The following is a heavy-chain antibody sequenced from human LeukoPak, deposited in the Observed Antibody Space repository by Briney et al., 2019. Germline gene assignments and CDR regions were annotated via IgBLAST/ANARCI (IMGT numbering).Heavy chain of an antibody. CDR1: GYTFTSYD. CDR2: MNPNSGNT. J-gene: IGHJ4*02. CDR3: ARVDTAILRFDY. Sequence: ASVKVSCKASGYTFTSYDINWVRQATGQGLEWMGWMNPNSGNTCYAQKFQGRVTMTRNTSISTAYMELSSLRSEDTAVYYCARVDTAILRFDYWGQGTLVTVSS. V-gene: IGHV1-8*01. D-gene: IGHD5-18*01.